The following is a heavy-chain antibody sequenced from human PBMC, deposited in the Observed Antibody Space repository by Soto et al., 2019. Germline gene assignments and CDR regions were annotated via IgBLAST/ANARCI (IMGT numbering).Heavy chain of an antibody. CDR2: VFYSGST. CDR3: ARLGYDFWNAFDI. D-gene: IGHD3-3*01. CDR1: GGSIRSHF. Sequence: QAKLQESGPRLVRHSETLSLTCSVSGGSIRSHFWTWLRQPAGKELEWIGHVFYSGSTAYNPSLKGRVSMSVETSQNQFSLSLTSVTAADTGVYYCARLGYDFWNAFDIWGQGTIVTVSS. J-gene: IGHJ3*02. V-gene: IGHV4-59*11.